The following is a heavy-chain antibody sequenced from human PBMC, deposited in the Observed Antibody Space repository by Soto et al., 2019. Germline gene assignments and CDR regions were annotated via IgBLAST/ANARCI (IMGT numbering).Heavy chain of an antibody. Sequence: GGSLRLSCAASGFTFSSYDMHWVRQATGKGLEWVSAIGTAGDTYYPGSVKGRFTISRENAKNSLYLQMNSLRAGDTAVYYCARDRGTWAFDIWGQGTMVTVSS. J-gene: IGHJ3*02. CDR1: GFTFSSYD. CDR3: ARDRGTWAFDI. V-gene: IGHV3-13*01. D-gene: IGHD3-10*01. CDR2: IGTAGDT.